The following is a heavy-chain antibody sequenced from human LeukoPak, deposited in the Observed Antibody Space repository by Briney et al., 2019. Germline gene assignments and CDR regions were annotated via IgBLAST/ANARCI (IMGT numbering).Heavy chain of an antibody. V-gene: IGHV3-7*01. CDR3: AREYQ. CDR1: GFTFSSYA. Sequence: PVGSLRLSCAASGFTFSSYAMSWVRQAPGKGLEWVANINQDGSKKYYADSVKGRFTISRDNAKNSVYLQMNSLRAEGTAVYYCAREYQWGQGTLVTVSS. J-gene: IGHJ4*02. CDR2: INQDGSKK.